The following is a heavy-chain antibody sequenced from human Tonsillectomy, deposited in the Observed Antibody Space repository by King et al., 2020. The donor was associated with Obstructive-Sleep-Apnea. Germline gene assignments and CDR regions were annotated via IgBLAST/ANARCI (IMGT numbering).Heavy chain of an antibody. CDR3: AREGVTMVRGVVH. J-gene: IGHJ4*02. CDR1: GGSISRGGYY. Sequence: VQLQESGPGLVKPSQTLSLTCTVSGGSISRGGYYWSWIRQHPGKGLEWIGYIYYSGSTYYNPSLKIRVTISVDTSKNQFSLKLSSVTAADTAVYYCAREGVTMVRGVVHWGQGTLVTVSS. D-gene: IGHD3-10*01. CDR2: IYYSGST. V-gene: IGHV4-31*03.